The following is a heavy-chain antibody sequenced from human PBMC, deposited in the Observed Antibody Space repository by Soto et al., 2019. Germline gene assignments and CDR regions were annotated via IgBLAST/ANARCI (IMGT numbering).Heavy chain of an antibody. CDR3: ARAVACSGGSCYSTWFDP. CDR2: IYTSGST. D-gene: IGHD2-15*01. CDR1: GGSISSYY. J-gene: IGHJ5*02. Sequence: PSETLSLTCTVSGGSISSYYWSWIRQPAGKGLEWIGRIYTSGSTNYNPSLKSRVTMSVDTSKNQFSLKLSSVTAADTAVYYCARAVACSGGSCYSTWFDPWGQGTLVTVSS. V-gene: IGHV4-4*07.